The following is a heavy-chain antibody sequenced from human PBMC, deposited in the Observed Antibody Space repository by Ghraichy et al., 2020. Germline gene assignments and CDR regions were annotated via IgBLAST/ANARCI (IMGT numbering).Heavy chain of an antibody. J-gene: IGHJ4*02. D-gene: IGHD3-22*01. V-gene: IGHV4-34*01. CDR1: GGSFSGYY. Sequence: SETLSLTCAVYGGSFSGYYWSWIRQPPGKGLEWIGEINHSGSTNYNPSLKSRVTISVDTSKNQFSLKLSSVTAADTAVYYCALKEYYYDSSGYQGGYWGQGTLVTVSS. CDR3: ALKEYYYDSSGYQGGY. CDR2: INHSGST.